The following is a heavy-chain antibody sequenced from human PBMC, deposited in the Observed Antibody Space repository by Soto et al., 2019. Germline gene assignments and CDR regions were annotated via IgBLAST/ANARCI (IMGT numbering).Heavy chain of an antibody. CDR1: GFTFSSYG. CDR3: ATRSVYCSGGSCYWPYYYGMDV. J-gene: IGHJ6*02. V-gene: IGHV3-30*03. D-gene: IGHD2-15*01. CDR2: ISYDGSNK. Sequence: GGSLRLSCAASGFTFSSYGMHWVRQAPGKGLEWVAVISYDGSNKYYADSVKGRFTISRDNSKNTRYLQMNSLRAEDTAVYYCATRSVYCSGGSCYWPYYYGMDVWGQGTTVTVSS.